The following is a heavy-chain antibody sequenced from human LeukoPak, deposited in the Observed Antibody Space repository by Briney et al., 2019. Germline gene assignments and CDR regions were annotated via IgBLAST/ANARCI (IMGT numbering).Heavy chain of an antibody. D-gene: IGHD6-13*01. CDR1: GGSFSGYY. V-gene: IGHV4-34*01. CDR2: INHSGST. CDR3: AREGIAAAGTFDY. J-gene: IGHJ4*02. Sequence: SETLSLTCAVYGGSFSGYYWSWIRQPPGKGLEWIGEINHSGSTNYNPSLKSRVTISVDTSKNQFSLKLSSVTAADTAVYYCAREGIAAAGTFDYWGQGTLVTVSS.